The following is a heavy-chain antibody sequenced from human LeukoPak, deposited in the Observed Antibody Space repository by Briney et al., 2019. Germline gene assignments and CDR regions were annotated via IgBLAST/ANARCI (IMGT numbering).Heavy chain of an antibody. V-gene: IGHV3-66*01. J-gene: IGHJ3*02. CDR2: IFGGGST. CDR3: AREGRPNAFDI. Sequence: PGGSLRLSCAASGFTVSSNYMSWVRQAPGKGLEWVSVIFGGGSTYYADSVKGRFTISRDNAKNSLYLQMNSLRAEDTAVYYCAREGRPNAFDIWGQGTMVTVSS. CDR1: GFTVSSNY.